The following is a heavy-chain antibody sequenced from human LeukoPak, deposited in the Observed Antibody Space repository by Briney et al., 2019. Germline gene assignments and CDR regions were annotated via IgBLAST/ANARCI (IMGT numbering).Heavy chain of an antibody. CDR2: ISSSSSTI. CDR1: GFSFSSYS. CDR3: ARVYYDFWSGNYEGPLPPYAFDI. Sequence: GGSLRLSCAASGFSFSSYSMNWVRQAPGKGLEWVSYISSSSSTIYYADSVKGRFTISRDNAKNSLYLQMNSLRAEDTAVYYCARVYYDFWSGNYEGPLPPYAFDIWGQGTMVTVSS. D-gene: IGHD3-3*01. J-gene: IGHJ3*02. V-gene: IGHV3-48*04.